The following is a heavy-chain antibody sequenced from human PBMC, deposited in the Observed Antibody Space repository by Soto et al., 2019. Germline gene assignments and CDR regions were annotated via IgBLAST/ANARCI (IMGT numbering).Heavy chain of an antibody. V-gene: IGHV1-8*01. J-gene: IGHJ4*02. CDR3: ARGRRYCTNGVCYYYFDY. Sequence: ASVKVSCKASGYTFTSYDINWVRQATGQGLEWMGWMNPNSGNTGYAQKFQGRVTMTRNTPISTAYMELSSLRSEDTAVYYCARGRRYCTNGVCYYYFDYWGQGTLVTVSS. D-gene: IGHD2-8*01. CDR1: GYTFTSYD. CDR2: MNPNSGNT.